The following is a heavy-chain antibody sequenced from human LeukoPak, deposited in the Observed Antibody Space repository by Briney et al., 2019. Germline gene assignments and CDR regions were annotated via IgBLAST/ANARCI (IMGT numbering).Heavy chain of an antibody. CDR2: ISAYNGNA. J-gene: IGHJ4*02. CDR3: ARVGAYCTSSSCFDY. D-gene: IGHD2-2*01. Sequence: ASVKVSCKASGYTVTSYYMHWVRQPPGQGLEWMGWISAYNGNADYAQKFQGRVTMTTDTSTSTAYVELRSLRADDTAVYFCARVGAYCTSSSCFDYWGQGNLVTVSS. V-gene: IGHV1-18*04. CDR1: GYTVTSYY.